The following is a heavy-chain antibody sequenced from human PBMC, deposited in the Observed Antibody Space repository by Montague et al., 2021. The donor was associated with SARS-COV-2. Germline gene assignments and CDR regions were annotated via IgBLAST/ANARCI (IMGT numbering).Heavy chain of an antibody. Sequence: SETLSLTCAVYGGSFSGYYWTWIRQSPGKGLEWIAEINHSGTTNHNFNPSLRSRVTISVDTSKGQFSLKLSSVTAADTGVYYCARWDPQTLTLIGLRGKSASDYWGQGTLVTVSS. D-gene: IGHD4-23*01. CDR1: GGSFSGYY. CDR3: ARWDPQTLTLIGLRGKSASDY. J-gene: IGHJ4*02. CDR2: INHSGTTNH. V-gene: IGHV4-34*01.